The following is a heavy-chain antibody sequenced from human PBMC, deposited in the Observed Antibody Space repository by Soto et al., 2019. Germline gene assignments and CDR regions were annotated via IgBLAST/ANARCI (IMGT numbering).Heavy chain of an antibody. CDR1: GGTFSSYA. D-gene: IGHD3-3*01. CDR3: ARDNVLRFLEWSRYYYGMDV. V-gene: IGHV1-69*13. J-gene: IGHJ6*02. Sequence: SVKVSCKASGGTFSSYAISWVRQAPGQGLEWMGGIIPIFGTANYAQKFQGRVTITADESTSTAYMELSSLRSEDTAVYYCARDNVLRFLEWSRYYYGMDVWGQGTTVTVSS. CDR2: IIPIFGTA.